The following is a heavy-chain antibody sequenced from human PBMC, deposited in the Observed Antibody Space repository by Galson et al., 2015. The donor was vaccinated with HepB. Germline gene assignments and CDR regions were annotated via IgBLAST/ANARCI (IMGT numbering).Heavy chain of an antibody. D-gene: IGHD3-10*01. CDR3: ASVSRNYFYHGMDV. CDR1: GFIVSSSY. CDR2: IYSGGST. J-gene: IGHJ6*02. V-gene: IGHV3-53*01. Sequence: SLRLSCAASGFIVSSSYMSWVRRAPGKGLEWVSLIYSGGSTYFADSVQGRFTISRDSSKNTLHLQMNSLRAEDTAMYYCASVSRNYFYHGMDVWGRGTTVTVSS.